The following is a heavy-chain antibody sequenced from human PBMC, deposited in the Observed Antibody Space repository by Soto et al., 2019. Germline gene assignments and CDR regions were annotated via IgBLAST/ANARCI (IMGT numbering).Heavy chain of an antibody. J-gene: IGHJ6*03. CDR2: INSDGSRT. D-gene: IGHD6-19*01. V-gene: IGHV3-74*01. CDR1: GLTFSSYR. Sequence: VQLVESGGGLVQPGGSLRLSCAASGLTFSSYRMHWVRQAPGKGLVWVSRINSDGSRTGYADSVRGRFTISRDNAKNTVYLQMNSLRAEDTAVYYCAGETVAGYYSYYMDVWGKGTTVSVS. CDR3: AGETVAGYYSYYMDV.